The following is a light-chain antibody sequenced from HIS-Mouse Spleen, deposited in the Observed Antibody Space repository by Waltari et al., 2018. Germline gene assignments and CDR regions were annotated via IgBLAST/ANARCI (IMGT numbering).Light chain of an antibody. CDR2: EDS. V-gene: IGLV3-10*01. Sequence: SYELTQPPPVSVSPGQTARITCSGDALPKKSAYRYQKTSGQAPVMVIYEDSKRPYGIPERFSGSSSGTMATLTISGAQVADEADYYCYSTDSSGNHRVFGGGTKLTVL. CDR1: ALPKKS. CDR3: YSTDSSGNHRV. J-gene: IGLJ2*01.